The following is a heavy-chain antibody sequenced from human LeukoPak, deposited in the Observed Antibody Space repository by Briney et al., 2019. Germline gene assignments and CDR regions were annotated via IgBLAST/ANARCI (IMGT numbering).Heavy chain of an antibody. CDR3: ARESETSGCYDY. D-gene: IGHD6-19*01. CDR1: GFIFNNYA. CDR2: ISGDGGST. Sequence: GGSLRLSCAAPGFIFNNYAIHWVRQAPGKGLEWVSLISGDGGSTFYADSVRGRFTISRGNTRKSLSLQMSSLRTEDTALYYCARESETSGCYDYWGQGTLVTVSS. J-gene: IGHJ4*02. V-gene: IGHV3-43*02.